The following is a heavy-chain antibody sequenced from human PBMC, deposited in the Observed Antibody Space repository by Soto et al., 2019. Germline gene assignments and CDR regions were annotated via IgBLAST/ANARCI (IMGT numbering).Heavy chain of an antibody. CDR3: ARDRPAKSYYYYGMDV. J-gene: IGHJ6*02. CDR2: ISGSSGST. CDR1: GFTFSSYA. Sequence: PGGSLRLSCAASGFTFSSYAMSWVRQAPGKGLEWVSAISGSSGSTYYADSVKGRFTISRDNSKNTLYLQINSLRAEDTALYYCARDRPAKSYYYYGMDVWGQGTTVTVSS. V-gene: IGHV3-23*01.